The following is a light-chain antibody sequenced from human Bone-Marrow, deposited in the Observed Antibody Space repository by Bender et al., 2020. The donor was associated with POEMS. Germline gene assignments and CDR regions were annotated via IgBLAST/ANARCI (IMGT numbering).Light chain of an antibody. Sequence: QSALPQPPSASGSLGQSVTISCTGTNSDVGGYNFVSWYQQHPGKAPKLMIYEVSKRPSGVPDRFSGSKSGNTASLTVAGLQAEDEADYYCSSYAGSNIVNVFETGTKVTVL. CDR3: SSYAGSNIVNV. CDR1: NSDVGGYNF. CDR2: EVS. V-gene: IGLV2-8*01. J-gene: IGLJ1*01.